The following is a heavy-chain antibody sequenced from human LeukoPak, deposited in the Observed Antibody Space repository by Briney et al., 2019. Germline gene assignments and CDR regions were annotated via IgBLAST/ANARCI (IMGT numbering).Heavy chain of an antibody. V-gene: IGHV1-2*06. CDR2: INPNSGAT. J-gene: IGHJ2*01. CDR3: AKSIEYCGADCYGYFDL. CDR1: GYTFTGYY. D-gene: IGHD2-21*02. Sequence: ASVKVSCKASGYTFTGYYMHWVRQAPGQGLEWMGRINPNSGATNYAQKSQGRVTMTRDTSISTAYMELTTLRSDDTAVYYCAKSIEYCGADCYGYFDLWGRGTLVTVSS.